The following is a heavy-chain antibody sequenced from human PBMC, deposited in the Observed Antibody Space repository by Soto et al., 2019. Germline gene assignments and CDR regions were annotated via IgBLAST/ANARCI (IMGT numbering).Heavy chain of an antibody. CDR1: GFSFSSYT. CDR2: ITNRGTHT. D-gene: IGHD2-15*01. Sequence: GSLRLSCTASGFSFSSYTMDWVRQAPGKGLQWVASITNRGTHTYSADSVKGRFTISRDNDKNSLYLQMNNLRAEDTATYYCARAHEVAWFDSWGLGTLVTVSS. J-gene: IGHJ5*01. V-gene: IGHV3-21*06. CDR3: ARAHEVAWFDS.